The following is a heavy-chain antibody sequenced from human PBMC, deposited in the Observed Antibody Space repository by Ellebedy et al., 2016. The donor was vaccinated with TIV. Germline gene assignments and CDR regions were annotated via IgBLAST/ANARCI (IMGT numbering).Heavy chain of an antibody. J-gene: IGHJ3*02. V-gene: IGHV4-61*08. CDR2: IYYSGST. CDR3: ATALGDPGAFDI. D-gene: IGHD3-16*01. Sequence: SETLSLTXTVSGGSISSGDYYWSWIRQPPGKGLEWIGYIYYSGSTNYNPSLKSRVTISVDTSKNQFSLKLSSVTAADTAVYYCATALGDPGAFDIWGQGTMVTVSS. CDR1: GGSISSGDYY.